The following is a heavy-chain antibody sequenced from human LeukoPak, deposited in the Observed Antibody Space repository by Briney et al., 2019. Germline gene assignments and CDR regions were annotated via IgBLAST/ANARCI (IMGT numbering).Heavy chain of an antibody. Sequence: GGSLRLSCVASVFFFSSYFMNWVRQAPGKGVGWVSYISGASSAIFYAESVRGLFTISRDNAKKSLYLEMNSLRAEDAAVYYCATFKYPAAFDIWGQGTTVTVSS. J-gene: IGHJ3*02. V-gene: IGHV3-48*01. CDR3: ATFKYPAAFDI. CDR1: VFFFSSYF. D-gene: IGHD2-2*01. CDR2: ISGASSAI.